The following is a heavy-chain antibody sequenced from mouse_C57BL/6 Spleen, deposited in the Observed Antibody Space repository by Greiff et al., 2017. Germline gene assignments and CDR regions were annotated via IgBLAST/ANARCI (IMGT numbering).Heavy chain of an antibody. CDR3: ARGDKGWYFDV. V-gene: IGHV3-6*01. Sequence: EVQLQQSGPGLVKPSQSLSLTCSVTGYSITSGYYWNWIRQFPGNKLEWMGYISYDGSNNYNPSLKNRISSTRDTSKNQFFLKLNSVTTEDTATYYCARGDKGWYFDVWGTGTTVTVSS. CDR2: ISYDGSN. D-gene: IGHD1-3*01. CDR1: GYSITSGYY. J-gene: IGHJ1*03.